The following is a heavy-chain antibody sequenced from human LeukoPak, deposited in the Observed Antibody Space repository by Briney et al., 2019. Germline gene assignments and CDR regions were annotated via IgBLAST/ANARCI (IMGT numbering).Heavy chain of an antibody. J-gene: IGHJ6*02. Sequence: SGTLSLTCAVYGGSFSGYYWSWIRQPPGKGLEWIGYIYYSGSTNYNPSLKSRVTISVDTSKNQFSLKLSSVTAADTAVYYCARDRYYYYGMDVWGQGTTVTVSS. V-gene: IGHV4-59*01. CDR2: IYYSGST. CDR3: ARDRYYYYGMDV. CDR1: GGSFSGYY.